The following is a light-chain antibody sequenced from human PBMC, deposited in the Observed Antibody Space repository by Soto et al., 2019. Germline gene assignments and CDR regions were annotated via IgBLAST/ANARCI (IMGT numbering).Light chain of an antibody. CDR3: QSYDSSLSAVV. Sequence: QSVLTQPPSVSGAPGQRVTISCTGGTSKIGAGYDVHWYHQLPGTAPKLLIYGNNNRPSGVPDRFSGSKSGTSASLAITGLQTEDEADYYCQSYDSSLSAVVFGGGTKLTVL. CDR2: GNN. V-gene: IGLV1-40*01. CDR1: TSKIGAGYD. J-gene: IGLJ2*01.